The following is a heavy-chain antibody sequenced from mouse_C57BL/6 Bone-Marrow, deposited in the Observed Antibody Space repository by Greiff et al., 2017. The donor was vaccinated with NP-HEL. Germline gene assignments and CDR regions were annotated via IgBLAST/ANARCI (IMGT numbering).Heavy chain of an antibody. CDR1: GYTFTSYW. D-gene: IGHD1-1*01. CDR2: IYPGNSDT. V-gene: IGHV1-5*01. CDR3: TRHDYGSSYEAMDY. J-gene: IGHJ4*01. Sequence: EVQLQQSGTVLARPGASVKMSCKTSGYTFTSYWMHWVKQRPGQGLEWIGAIYPGNSDTSYNQKFKGKAKLTAVTSASTAYMELSSLTNEDSAVYYCTRHDYGSSYEAMDYWGQGTSVTVSS.